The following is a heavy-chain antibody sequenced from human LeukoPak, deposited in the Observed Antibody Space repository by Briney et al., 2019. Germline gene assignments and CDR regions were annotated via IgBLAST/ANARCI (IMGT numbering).Heavy chain of an antibody. CDR3: AMSSSWYLYFDY. Sequence: SETLSLTCTVSGGSISSGDYYWSWIRQPPGKGLEWIGYIYYSGSTYYNPSLKSRVTISVDTSKNQFSLKLSSVTAADTAVYYCAMSSSWYLYFDYWGQGTLVTVSS. D-gene: IGHD6-13*01. CDR1: GGSISSGDYY. V-gene: IGHV4-30-4*01. CDR2: IYYSGST. J-gene: IGHJ4*02.